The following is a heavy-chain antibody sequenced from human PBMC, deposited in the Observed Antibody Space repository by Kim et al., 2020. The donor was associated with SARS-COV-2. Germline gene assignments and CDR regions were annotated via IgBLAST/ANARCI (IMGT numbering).Heavy chain of an antibody. CDR2: IKTDGSNP. V-gene: IGHV3-74*01. D-gene: IGHD6-19*01. Sequence: GGSLRLSCAASGFTFSTYWRHWVRQAPGEGLVWVSRIKTDGSNPRYADSVKGRFTISRDNAKNTLYLQMNSLRAEDTALYYCVRETSTSGSYYFDSWGQG. CDR3: VRETSTSGSYYFDS. J-gene: IGHJ4*02. CDR1: GFTFSTYW.